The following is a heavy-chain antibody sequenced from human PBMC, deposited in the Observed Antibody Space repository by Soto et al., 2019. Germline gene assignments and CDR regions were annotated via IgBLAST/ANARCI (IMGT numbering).Heavy chain of an antibody. Sequence: QVLLVQSGAEVKRPGSSVKVSCKVSGGTFSTYTISWVRQAPGQGLEWMGRIISMFGLPNHAQKFQGRVTSTADKSTHTSYLEMTGLTFEDTAVYYCAFDMNTGVVYFDNWGQGTLVTVSS. CDR1: GGTFSTYT. CDR3: AFDMNTGVVYFDN. V-gene: IGHV1-69*02. D-gene: IGHD3-3*01. J-gene: IGHJ4*02. CDR2: IISMFGLP.